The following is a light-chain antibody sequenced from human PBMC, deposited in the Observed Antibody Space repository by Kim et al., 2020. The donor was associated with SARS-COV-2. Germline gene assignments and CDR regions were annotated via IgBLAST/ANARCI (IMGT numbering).Light chain of an antibody. CDR1: KLGDKY. Sequence: PGQTTRITCSGGKLGDKYACWYQQKPGQSPVLVIYQDSKRPAGFPERFSGSNSGNTATLTISGTQAMDEADYYCQAWDSSTVVFGGGTQLTVL. CDR2: QDS. CDR3: QAWDSSTVV. V-gene: IGLV3-1*01. J-gene: IGLJ2*01.